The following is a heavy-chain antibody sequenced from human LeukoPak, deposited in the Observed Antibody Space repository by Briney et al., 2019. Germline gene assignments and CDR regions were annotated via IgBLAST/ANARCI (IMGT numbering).Heavy chain of an antibody. V-gene: IGHV4-59*01. Sequence: SETLSLTCTVSGGSISSYYWSWIRQPPGKGLEWIGYIYYSGSTNYNPSLKSRVTISVDTSKNQFSLKLSSVTAADTAVYYCARWGSSWLNWSDPWGQGTLVTVSS. CDR3: ARWGSSWLNWSDP. D-gene: IGHD6-13*01. CDR2: IYYSGST. CDR1: GGSISSYY. J-gene: IGHJ5*02.